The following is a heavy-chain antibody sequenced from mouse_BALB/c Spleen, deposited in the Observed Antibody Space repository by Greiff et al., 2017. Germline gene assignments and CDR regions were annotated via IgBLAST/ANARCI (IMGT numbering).Heavy chain of an antibody. J-gene: IGHJ3*01. CDR1: GFTFSDYG. V-gene: IGHV5-15*02. D-gene: IGHD2-4*01. Sequence: EVQVVESGGGLVQPGGSRKLSCAASGFTFSDYGMAWVRQAPGKGPEWVAFISNLAYSIYYADTVTGRFTISRENAKNTLYLEMSSLRSEDTAMYYCARDGEYDYDGWFAYWGQGTLVTVSA. CDR2: ISNLAYSI. CDR3: ARDGEYDYDGWFAY.